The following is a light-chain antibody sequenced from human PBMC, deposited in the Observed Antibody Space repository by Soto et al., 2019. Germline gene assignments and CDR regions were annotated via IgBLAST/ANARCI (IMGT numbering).Light chain of an antibody. Sequence: EIVMTQSPATLSVSPGERVTLSCRASQSVTTNVAWYQQKPGQAPRLLIYGASTRATGIPDRFSGSGSGTEFTLTIASLQSEDFVVYYCQQFSNWPPRYTFGQGTKLDIK. CDR3: QQFSNWPPRYT. V-gene: IGKV3-15*01. CDR1: QSVTTN. CDR2: GAS. J-gene: IGKJ2*01.